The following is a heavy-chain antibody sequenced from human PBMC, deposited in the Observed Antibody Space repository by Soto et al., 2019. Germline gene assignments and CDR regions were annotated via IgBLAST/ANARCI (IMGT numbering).Heavy chain of an antibody. CDR2: IIPIFGTA. J-gene: IGHJ4*02. V-gene: IGHV1-69*13. D-gene: IGHD2-15*01. CDR3: ARPLTPYCSGGRCYSGLDY. Sequence: SVKVSCKASGGTFSNYAISWVRQAPGQGLEWMGGIIPIFGTANYAQKFQGRVTITADESTSTAYMELSSLRSEDTTVYYCARPLTPYCSGGRCYSGLDYWGQGTLVTVSS. CDR1: GGTFSNYA.